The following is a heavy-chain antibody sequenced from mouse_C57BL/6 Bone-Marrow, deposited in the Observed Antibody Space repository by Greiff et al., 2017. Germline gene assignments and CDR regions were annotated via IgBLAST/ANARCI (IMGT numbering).Heavy chain of an antibody. CDR3: ARGPHWYFDV. Sequence: VQLQQPGAELVMPGASVKLSCKASGYTFTIYWMHWVKQRPGQGLEWIGEIDPSDSYTNYNQKFKGKSTLTVDKSSSTAYMQLSSLTSEDSAVYYCARGPHWYFDVWGTGTTVTVSS. CDR2: IDPSDSYT. CDR1: GYTFTIYW. J-gene: IGHJ1*03. V-gene: IGHV1-69*01.